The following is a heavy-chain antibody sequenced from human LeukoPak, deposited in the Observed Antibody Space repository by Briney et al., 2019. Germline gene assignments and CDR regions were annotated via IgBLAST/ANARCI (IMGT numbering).Heavy chain of an antibody. CDR1: GYTFTSYG. J-gene: IGHJ6*03. V-gene: IGHV1-18*01. CDR2: ISAYNGNT. Sequence: ASVKVSCKASGYTFTSYGISWVRQAPGQGLEWMGWISAYNGNTNYAQKLQGRVTMTTDTSTSTAYMELRSLRSDDTAVYYCARDPPVITGTTRAYYYYYMDVWGKGTTVTVFS. D-gene: IGHD1-7*01. CDR3: ARDPPVITGTTRAYYYYYMDV.